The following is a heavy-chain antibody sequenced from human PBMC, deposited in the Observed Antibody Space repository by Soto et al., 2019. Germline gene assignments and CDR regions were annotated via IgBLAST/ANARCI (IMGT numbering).Heavy chain of an antibody. V-gene: IGHV1-8*01. Sequence: QVQLVQSGAEVKKPGASVKVSCKASGYTFTSYDINWVRQATGQGLEWMGWMNPNSGNTGYAQKFQGRVTMTRNTSISTAYMELSSLRSQDTAVSYCARAEQWLAPDAFDIWGQGTMVTVSS. CDR1: GYTFTSYD. D-gene: IGHD6-19*01. J-gene: IGHJ3*02. CDR2: MNPNSGNT. CDR3: ARAEQWLAPDAFDI.